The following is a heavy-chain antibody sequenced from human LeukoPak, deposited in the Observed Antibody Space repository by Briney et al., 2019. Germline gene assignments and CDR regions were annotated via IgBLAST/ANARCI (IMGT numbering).Heavy chain of an antibody. CDR2: IYHNGRT. CDR3: ARDRLGARTYYYDSSGYPDAFDI. D-gene: IGHD3-22*01. V-gene: IGHV4-59*01. Sequence: SETLSLTCTVSGASFSNDYWSWVRQAPGKGLEWIGYIYHNGRTNYSPSLKSRITMSIDTSQNQFSLKLSSVTAADTAVYYCARDRLGARTYYYDSSGYPDAFDIWGQGTMVTVSS. CDR1: GASFSNDY. J-gene: IGHJ3*02.